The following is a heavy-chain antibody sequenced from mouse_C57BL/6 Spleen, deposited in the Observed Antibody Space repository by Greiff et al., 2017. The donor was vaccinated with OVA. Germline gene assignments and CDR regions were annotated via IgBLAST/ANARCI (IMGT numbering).Heavy chain of an antibody. D-gene: IGHD1-1*01. J-gene: IGHJ2*01. Sequence: VQLQQSGPVLVKPGASVKMSCKASGYTFTDYYMNWVKQSHGKSLEWIGVINPYNGGTSYNQKFKGKATLTVDKSSSTAYMELNSLTSEDSAVYYCARPTTDGSSPYFDYWGQGTTLTVSS. V-gene: IGHV1-19*01. CDR3: ARPTTDGSSPYFDY. CDR1: GYTFTDYY. CDR2: INPYNGGT.